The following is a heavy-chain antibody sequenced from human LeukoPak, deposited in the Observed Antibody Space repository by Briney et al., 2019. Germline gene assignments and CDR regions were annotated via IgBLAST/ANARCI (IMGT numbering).Heavy chain of an antibody. CDR2: IDPSDSYT. D-gene: IGHD6-19*01. CDR3: ARLSTGYSSGWYLRPFDY. Sequence: GESLKISCKGSGYSFTSYWISWVRQMPGKGLEWMGRIDPSDSYTNYSPSFQGHVTISAVKSISTAYLQWSSLKASDTAMYYCARLSTGYSSGWYLRPFDYWGQGTLVTVSS. J-gene: IGHJ4*02. CDR1: GYSFTSYW. V-gene: IGHV5-10-1*01.